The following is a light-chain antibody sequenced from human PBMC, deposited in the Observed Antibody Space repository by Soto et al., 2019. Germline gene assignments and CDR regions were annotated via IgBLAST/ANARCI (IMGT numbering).Light chain of an antibody. V-gene: IGLV2-14*01. Sequence: QSALTQPASVSGSPGQSITISCTGTSSDVGHYNYVSWYQQHPGKAPKLMIYEVSNRPSGVSNRFSGSKSGNTASLTISGLQAEDEADYYCSSYTSSSPVVFGGGTQLTVL. CDR3: SSYTSSSPVV. CDR1: SSDVGHYNY. CDR2: EVS. J-gene: IGLJ2*01.